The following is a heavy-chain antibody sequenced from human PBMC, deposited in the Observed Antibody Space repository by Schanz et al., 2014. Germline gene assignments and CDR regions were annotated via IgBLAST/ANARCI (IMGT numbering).Heavy chain of an antibody. V-gene: IGHV3-33*01. CDR1: GFTFSNHG. CDR2: IWYDGSNE. CDR3: ARDPNTSAWLPYFDT. D-gene: IGHD6-19*01. Sequence: VQLVESGGGVVQPGRSLRLSCAASGFTFSNHGMHWVRQSPGKGLEWVALIWYDGSNEYYADSVKGRFTISRDNSKNTVYLQMNSLRTDDTAMYYCARDPNTSAWLPYFDTWGQGTLVTVSS. J-gene: IGHJ4*02.